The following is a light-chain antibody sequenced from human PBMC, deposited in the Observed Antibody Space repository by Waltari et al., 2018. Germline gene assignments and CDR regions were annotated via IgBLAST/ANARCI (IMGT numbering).Light chain of an antibody. V-gene: IGKV4-1*01. CDR3: QQYYTPPCS. Sequence: DIVMTQSPDSLAVSLGERATINCKSSQNLLHTSDNNNYFGWYQQKPGQPPRLLIYGASTRASGVPDRFRGSGSGTDFNLTITSLQAEDVAVYYCQQYYTPPCSFGQGTRLEI. CDR2: GAS. J-gene: IGKJ2*02. CDR1: QNLLHTSDNNNY.